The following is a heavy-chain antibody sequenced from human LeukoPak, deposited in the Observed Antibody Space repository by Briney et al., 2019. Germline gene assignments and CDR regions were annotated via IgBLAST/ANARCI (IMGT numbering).Heavy chain of an antibody. Sequence: SQTLSLTCAISGDSVSSNSAAWIWIRQSPSRGLEWLGRTYYRSRWYNDYAVSVKSRITINPDTSKNQFPLQLNSVTPEDTAVYYCAREIPYYYYYMDVWGKGTTVTISS. CDR3: AREIPYYYYYMDV. V-gene: IGHV6-1*01. CDR2: TYYRSRWYN. CDR1: GDSVSSNSAA. J-gene: IGHJ6*03.